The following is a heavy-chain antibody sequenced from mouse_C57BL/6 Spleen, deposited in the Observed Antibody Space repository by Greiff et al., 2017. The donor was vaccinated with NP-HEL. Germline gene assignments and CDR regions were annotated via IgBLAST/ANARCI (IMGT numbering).Heavy chain of an antibody. V-gene: IGHV1-55*01. CDR3: AREGDFTTYYFDY. CDR1: GYTFTSYW. J-gene: IGHJ2*01. CDR2: IYPGSGST. D-gene: IGHD5-5*01. Sequence: QVQLKESGAELVKPGASVKMSCKASGYTFTSYWITWVKQRPGQGLEWIGDIYPGSGSTNYNEKFKSKATLTVDTSSSTAYMQLSSLTSEDSAVYYCAREGDFTTYYFDYWGQGTTLTVSS.